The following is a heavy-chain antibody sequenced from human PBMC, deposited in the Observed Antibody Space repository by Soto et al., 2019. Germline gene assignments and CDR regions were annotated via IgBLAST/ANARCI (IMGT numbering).Heavy chain of an antibody. CDR1: GGSFSGCY. Sequence: SETLSLTCAVYGGSFSGCYWTWIRQPPGTGLEWIGEVYRTGSTNYNPSLESRVIVSVDKSKNQFSLKLTSVTAADTAVYYCARARATIAAAAIFDCWGQGTLVTVSS. J-gene: IGHJ4*02. V-gene: IGHV4-34*01. D-gene: IGHD6-13*01. CDR2: VYRTGST. CDR3: ARARATIAAAAIFDC.